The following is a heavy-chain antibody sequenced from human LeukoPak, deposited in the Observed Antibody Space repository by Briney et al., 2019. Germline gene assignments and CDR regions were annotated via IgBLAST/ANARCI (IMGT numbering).Heavy chain of an antibody. Sequence: GGSLRLSCAASGFTFSSYEMNWVRQAPGKGLEWVSYISSSGSTIYYADSVKGRFTISRDNAKNSLYLQMNSLRAEDTAVYYCAKVFQGYSSGWYSSDYWGQGTLVTVSS. V-gene: IGHV3-48*03. CDR1: GFTFSSYE. CDR2: ISSSGSTI. J-gene: IGHJ4*02. D-gene: IGHD6-19*01. CDR3: AKVFQGYSSGWYSSDY.